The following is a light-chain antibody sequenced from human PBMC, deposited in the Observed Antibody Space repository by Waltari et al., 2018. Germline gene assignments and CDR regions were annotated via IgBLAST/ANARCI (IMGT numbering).Light chain of an antibody. CDR2: EDS. J-gene: IGLJ1*01. CDR3: QAWDSGFYV. CDR1: KLGNKF. V-gene: IGLV3-1*01. Sequence: SYELTQPPSVSVSPGQTASITCSAYKLGNKFVSWYQQKPGQSPVLVSHEDSKRPPGIPERISGSKSGNTATLTISGAQAMDEADYYCQAWDSGFYVFGSGTKVTVL.